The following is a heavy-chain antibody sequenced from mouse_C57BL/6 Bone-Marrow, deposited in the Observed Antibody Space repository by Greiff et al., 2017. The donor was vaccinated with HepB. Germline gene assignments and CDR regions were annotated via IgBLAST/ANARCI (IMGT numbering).Heavy chain of an antibody. D-gene: IGHD2-2*01. CDR1: GYTFTSYD. CDR3: AGGYPFAY. Sequence: VKVVESGPELVKPGASVKLSCKASGYTFTSYDINWVKQRPGQGLEWIGWIYPRDGSTKYNEKFKSKATLTADKSSSTAYMQLSSLTSEDSAVYYCAGGYPFAYWGQGTLVTVSA. J-gene: IGHJ3*01. CDR2: IYPRDGST. V-gene: IGHV1-85*01.